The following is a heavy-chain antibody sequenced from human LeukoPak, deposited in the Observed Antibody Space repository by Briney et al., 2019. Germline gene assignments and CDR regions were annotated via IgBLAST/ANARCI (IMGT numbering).Heavy chain of an antibody. Sequence: GGSLRLSCAVSGFTFSSYSMNWVRQAPGKGLEWVSSISSSSRYIYYADSVKGRITISRDNAKNSLYLQMNSLRAEDTAVYYCAELGITMIGGVWGKGTTVTISS. J-gene: IGHJ6*04. V-gene: IGHV3-21*01. CDR2: ISSSSRYI. D-gene: IGHD3-10*02. CDR3: AELGITMIGGV. CDR1: GFTFSSYS.